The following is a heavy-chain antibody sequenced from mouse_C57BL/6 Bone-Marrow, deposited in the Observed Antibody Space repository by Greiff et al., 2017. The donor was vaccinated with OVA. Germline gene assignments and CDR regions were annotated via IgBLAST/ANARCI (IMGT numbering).Heavy chain of an antibody. Sequence: EVQLQQSGPELVKPGASVKISCKASGYTFTDYYMNWVKQSHGKSLEWIGDINPNNGGTSYNQKFKGKATLTVDKSSSTAYMELRSLTSEDSAVYYCARGNWEFDWYFDVWGTGTTVTVSS. D-gene: IGHD4-1*01. CDR1: GYTFTDYY. CDR2: INPNNGGT. CDR3: ARGNWEFDWYFDV. V-gene: IGHV1-26*01. J-gene: IGHJ1*03.